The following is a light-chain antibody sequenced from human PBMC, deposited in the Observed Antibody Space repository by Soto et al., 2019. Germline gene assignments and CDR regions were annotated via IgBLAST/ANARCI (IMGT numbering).Light chain of an antibody. CDR2: ATS. J-gene: IGKJ4*01. CDR3: QQFGGSPPRLT. Sequence: EVVLTKSPGTLSLSPGERATLSCRASQSVSSSYLAWYQQKPGQAPRLLIYATSSRVTGVPDRFSGSGSGTDFTLTINRLEPEDFAVYYCQQFGGSPPRLTFGGGTKVDIK. V-gene: IGKV3-20*01. CDR1: QSVSSSY.